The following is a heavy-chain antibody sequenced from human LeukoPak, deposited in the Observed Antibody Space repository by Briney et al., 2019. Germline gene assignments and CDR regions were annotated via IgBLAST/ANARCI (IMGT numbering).Heavy chain of an antibody. CDR1: GGSISSYY. CDR2: IYTSGST. J-gene: IGHJ5*02. CDR3: ARVLVVAATPTEVNNWFDP. Sequence: PSETLSLTCTVPGGSISSYYWSWIRQPAGKGLEWIRRIYTSGSTNYNPSLKSRVTMSVDTSKNQFSLKLSSVTAADTAVYYCARVLVVAATPTEVNNWFDPWGQGTLVTVSS. V-gene: IGHV4-4*07. D-gene: IGHD2-15*01.